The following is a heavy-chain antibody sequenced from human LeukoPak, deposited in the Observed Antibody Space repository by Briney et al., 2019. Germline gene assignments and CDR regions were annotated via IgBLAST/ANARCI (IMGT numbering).Heavy chain of an antibody. CDR3: AKDPRVAYDFWSGYYFDY. CDR1: GFTFSSYG. D-gene: IGHD3-3*01. Sequence: PGGSLRLSCAASGFTFSSYGMHWVRQARGKGLEWVAFIRYDGSNKYYADSVKGRFTISRDNSKNTLYLQMNSLRAEDTAVYYCAKDPRVAYDFWSGYYFDYWGQGTLVTVSS. V-gene: IGHV3-30*02. CDR2: IRYDGSNK. J-gene: IGHJ4*02.